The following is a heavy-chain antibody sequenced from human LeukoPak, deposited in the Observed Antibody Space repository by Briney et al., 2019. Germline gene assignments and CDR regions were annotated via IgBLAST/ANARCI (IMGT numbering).Heavy chain of an antibody. CDR2: IREDGSEI. CDR1: GFTFNTYW. Sequence: GGSLRLFCVGSGFTFNTYWMNWVRQAPGKGLEWVANIREDGSEIYYLDSVKGRFTIFRDNAKNSLYLQMNGLRAEDTAVYYCARHWAHLDYWGQGTLVTVSS. CDR3: ARHWAHLDY. V-gene: IGHV3-7*01. J-gene: IGHJ4*02. D-gene: IGHD7-27*01.